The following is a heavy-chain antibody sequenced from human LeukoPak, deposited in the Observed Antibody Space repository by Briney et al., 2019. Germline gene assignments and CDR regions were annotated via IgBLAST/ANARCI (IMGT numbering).Heavy chain of an antibody. V-gene: IGHV4-59*08. J-gene: IGHJ4*02. CDR2: IYYSGST. Sequence: SETLSLTCTVSGGSISSYYWSWIRQPPGKGLEWIGYIYYSGSTNYNPSLKSRVTISVDTSKNQFSLKLSSVTAADTAVYYCAGTTMNKGGFDYWGQGTLVTVSS. D-gene: IGHD3-22*01. CDR1: GGSISSYY. CDR3: AGTTMNKGGFDY.